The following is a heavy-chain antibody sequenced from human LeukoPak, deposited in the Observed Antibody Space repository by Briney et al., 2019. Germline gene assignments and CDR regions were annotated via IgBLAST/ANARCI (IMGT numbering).Heavy chain of an antibody. CDR3: AKTVPRYCGGDCYPSVNWFDP. V-gene: IGHV3-23*01. J-gene: IGHJ5*02. D-gene: IGHD2-21*02. Sequence: PGGSLRLSCAASGFTFSSYAMSWVRQAPGKGLEWVSAISGSGGSTYYADSVKGRFTISRGNSKNTLYLQMNSLRAEDTAVYYCAKTVPRYCGGDCYPSVNWFDPWGQGTLVTVSS. CDR2: ISGSGGST. CDR1: GFTFSSYA.